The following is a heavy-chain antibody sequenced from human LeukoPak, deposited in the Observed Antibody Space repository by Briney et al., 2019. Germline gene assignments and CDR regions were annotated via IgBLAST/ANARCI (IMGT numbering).Heavy chain of an antibody. D-gene: IGHD6-6*01. Sequence: GGSLRLSCAASGFTFSSYAMSWVRQAPGKGLEWVSAISGSGGSTYYADSVKGRFTISRDNSKNSLYLQMNSLRAEDTAVYYCARERSSSSSFFDYWGQGTLVTVSS. CDR1: GFTFSSYA. J-gene: IGHJ4*02. CDR3: ARERSSSSSFFDY. CDR2: ISGSGGST. V-gene: IGHV3-23*01.